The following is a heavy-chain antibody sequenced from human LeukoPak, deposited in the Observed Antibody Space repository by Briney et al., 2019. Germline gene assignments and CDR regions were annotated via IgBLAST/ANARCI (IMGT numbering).Heavy chain of an antibody. V-gene: IGHV5-51*01. D-gene: IGHD6-19*01. J-gene: IGHJ4*02. CDR2: IYPGDSDT. CDR3: ARRSSGWYLDY. Sequence: GESLEISCKGSGYSFTSYWIGWVPQMPGKGLEWMGIIYPGDSDTRYSPSFRGQVTISADKSISTAYLQWSSLKASDTAMYYCARRSSGWYLDYWGQGPLDTVSS. CDR1: GYSFTSYW.